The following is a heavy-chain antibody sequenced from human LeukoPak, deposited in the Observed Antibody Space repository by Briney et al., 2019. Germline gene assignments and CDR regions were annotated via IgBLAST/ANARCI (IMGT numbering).Heavy chain of an antibody. D-gene: IGHD2-15*01. CDR3: ARRSYVEAAASPTYYFDY. CDR2: IYYSGST. CDR1: GGSISSSSYY. J-gene: IGHJ4*02. Sequence: SETLSLTCTVSGGSISSSSYYWGWIRQPPGKGLEWIGSIYYSGSTYHNPSLKSRVTISVDTSKNQFSLKLSSVTAADTAVYYCARRSYVEAAASPTYYFDYWGQGTLVTVSS. V-gene: IGHV4-39*01.